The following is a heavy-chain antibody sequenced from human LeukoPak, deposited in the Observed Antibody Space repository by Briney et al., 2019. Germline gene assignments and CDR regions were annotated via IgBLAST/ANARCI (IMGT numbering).Heavy chain of an antibody. Sequence: GGSLRLSCAASGFAFSSSSMNWVRQAPGKGLEWISYISSDSNIIYYADSVKGRFTISRDNSKNTLYLQMNSLRAEDTALYYCAKDMSDSSSWFDYWGQGTLVTVSS. CDR2: ISSDSNII. V-gene: IGHV3-48*01. J-gene: IGHJ4*02. CDR1: GFAFSSSS. D-gene: IGHD6-13*01. CDR3: AKDMSDSSSWFDY.